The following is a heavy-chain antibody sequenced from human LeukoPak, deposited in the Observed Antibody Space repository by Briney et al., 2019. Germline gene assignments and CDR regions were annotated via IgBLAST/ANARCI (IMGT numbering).Heavy chain of an antibody. V-gene: IGHV1-18*01. CDR2: ISAYNGNT. D-gene: IGHD3-22*01. CDR3: ARDGTYYDSSGQDY. CDR1: GYTFTSYG. J-gene: IGHJ4*02. Sequence: ASVKVSCKASGYTFTSYGISWVRQAPGQGLEWMGWISAYNGNTNYAQKFQGRVTMTTDTSTSTAYMELRSLRSDDTAVYYCARDGTYYDSSGQDYWGQGTLVTVSS.